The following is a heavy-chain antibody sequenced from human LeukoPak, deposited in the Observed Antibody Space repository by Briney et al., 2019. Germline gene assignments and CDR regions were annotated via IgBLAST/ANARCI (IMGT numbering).Heavy chain of an antibody. Sequence: ASERFSCKASGYTFTGYYMHWVRQAPGQGLEWMGWINPNSGGTNYAQKFQGRVTMTRDTSISTAYMELSRLRSDDTTVYYCARGHSSSWYSAYYYYYGMDVWGQGTTVTVSS. CDR2: INPNSGGT. J-gene: IGHJ6*01. CDR1: GYTFTGYY. CDR3: ARGHSSSWYSAYYYYYGMDV. V-gene: IGHV1-2*02. D-gene: IGHD6-13*01.